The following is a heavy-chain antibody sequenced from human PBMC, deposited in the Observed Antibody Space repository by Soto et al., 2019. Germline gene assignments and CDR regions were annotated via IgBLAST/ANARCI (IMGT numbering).Heavy chain of an antibody. CDR2: ISSGGSS. CDR1: GFTVSNLY. Sequence: EVQLVESGGGLVQPGGSLRLSCAASGFTVSNLYMTWVRQAPGKGLRWVAVISSGGSSYYADSVKGRFTISRDNSKNTLYLEMNSLRAEDTAVYYCARDTFGGAYDFLHGGQGTLVTVSS. J-gene: IGHJ4*02. V-gene: IGHV3-66*01. D-gene: IGHD3-3*01. CDR3: ARDTFGGAYDFLH.